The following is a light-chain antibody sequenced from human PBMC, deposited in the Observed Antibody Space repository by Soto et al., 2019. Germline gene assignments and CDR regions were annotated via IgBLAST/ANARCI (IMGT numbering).Light chain of an antibody. CDR1: NSDVGLYDF. V-gene: IGLV2-14*01. CDR2: EVS. CDR3: ISYTSDDVRYV. Sequence: VLTQPASVSGTPGQSITISCTGSNSDVGLYDFVSWYQHHPGRAPKLIVSEVSHRPSGISNRFSGSKSGNTASLTISGLQSEDEADYYCISYTSDDVRYVFGTGTKVTVL. J-gene: IGLJ1*01.